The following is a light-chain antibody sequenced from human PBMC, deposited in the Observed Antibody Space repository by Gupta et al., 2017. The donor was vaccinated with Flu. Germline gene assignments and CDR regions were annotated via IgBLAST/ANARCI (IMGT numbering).Light chain of an antibody. Sequence: PGTLSLSPGETVTLSCRASQSVSSNYFAWYQQKPGQAPRLLIYGASNRATGIPDRFSGSGSGTDFTLTIRRLEPEDSAVYYCQHFNSPPYSFGQGTKLEIK. CDR3: QHFNSPPYS. CDR2: GAS. CDR1: QSVSSNY. V-gene: IGKV3-20*01. J-gene: IGKJ2*03.